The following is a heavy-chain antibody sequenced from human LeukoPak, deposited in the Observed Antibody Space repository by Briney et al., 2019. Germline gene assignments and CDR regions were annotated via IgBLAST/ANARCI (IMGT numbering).Heavy chain of an antibody. CDR3: ARDPSNSGYDYLYYFDY. D-gene: IGHD5-12*01. J-gene: IGHJ4*02. Sequence: ASVKVSCKASGYTFTGYYMHWVRQAPGQGLEWMGWINPDNGGTNYAQKFQGRVTLTRDMSISTAYMELSRLRSDDTAVYYCARDPSNSGYDYLYYFDYWGQGTLVTVSS. V-gene: IGHV1-2*02. CDR1: GYTFTGYY. CDR2: INPDNGGT.